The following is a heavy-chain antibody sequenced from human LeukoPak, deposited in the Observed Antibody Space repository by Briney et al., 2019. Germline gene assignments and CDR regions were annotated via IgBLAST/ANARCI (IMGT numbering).Heavy chain of an antibody. CDR2: FTGSGGIT. J-gene: IGHJ4*02. V-gene: IGHV3-23*01. D-gene: IGHD2-2*01. CDR3: ARSPNPHCSTDCYGDY. CDR1: GFTFSSNV. Sequence: GGSLRLSCAASGFTFSSNVMSCVRQALGKGLEWVSGFTGSGGITYYAGSVKGRFTISRDNSKNTLYMLMNNLRAEDTAMYYCARSPNPHCSTDCYGDYWGQGTLVTVSS.